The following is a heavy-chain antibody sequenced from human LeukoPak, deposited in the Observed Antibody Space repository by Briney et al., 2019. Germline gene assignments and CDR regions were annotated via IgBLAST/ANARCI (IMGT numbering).Heavy chain of an antibody. Sequence: GGSLRLSCAASGFTFSSYAMSWVRRAPGKGLEWVSAISGSGGSTHYADSVKGRFTISRDNSKNTLFLQMNSLRAEDTAVYYCAKDEGIVGATRDWGQGTLVTVSS. CDR1: GFTFSSYA. D-gene: IGHD1-26*01. J-gene: IGHJ4*02. CDR3: AKDEGIVGATRD. CDR2: ISGSGGST. V-gene: IGHV3-23*01.